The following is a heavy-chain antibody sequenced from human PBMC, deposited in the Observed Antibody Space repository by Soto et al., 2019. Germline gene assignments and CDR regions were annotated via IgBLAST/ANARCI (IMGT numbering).Heavy chain of an antibody. D-gene: IGHD3-22*01. Sequence: ASVKVSCKASGYTFTSYYMHWVRQAPGQGLEWMGIINPSGGSTSYAQKFQGRVTITRDKSTSTVYMELSSLRSEDTAVYYCARTLKPHYYDSSGYYLRRFGHFDYWGQGTLVTVSS. V-gene: IGHV1-46*01. CDR3: ARTLKPHYYDSSGYYLRRFGHFDY. CDR1: GYTFTSYY. J-gene: IGHJ4*02. CDR2: INPSGGST.